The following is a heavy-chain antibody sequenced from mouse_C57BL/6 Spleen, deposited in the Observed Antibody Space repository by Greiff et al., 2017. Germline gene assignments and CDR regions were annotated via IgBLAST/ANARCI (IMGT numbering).Heavy chain of an antibody. V-gene: IGHV1-59*01. CDR2: IDPSDSYT. Sequence: QVQLQQSGAELVRPGTSVKLSCKASGYTFTSYWMHWVKQRPGQGLEWIGVIDPSDSYTNYNQKFKGKATLTVDTSSSTAYMQLSSLTSEDSAVYYCARGGNYYYGSEDYWGQGTTLTVSS. J-gene: IGHJ2*01. D-gene: IGHD1-1*01. CDR1: GYTFTSYW. CDR3: ARGGNYYYGSEDY.